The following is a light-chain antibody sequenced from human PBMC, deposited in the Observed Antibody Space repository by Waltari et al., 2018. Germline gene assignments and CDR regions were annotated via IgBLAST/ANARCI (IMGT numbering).Light chain of an antibody. CDR1: NSNIGSNT. CDR3: STWDDRLTGVV. J-gene: IGLJ2*01. Sequence: QSVLAQPPSASGTPGQRITISCSGSNSNIGSNTVNWYQQFPGTAPRLPIYIKSQVSSGVPDRFSASKSGSAAALAISGLHSEDEADYYCSTWDDRLTGVVFGGGTKVTVL. CDR2: IKS. V-gene: IGLV1-44*01.